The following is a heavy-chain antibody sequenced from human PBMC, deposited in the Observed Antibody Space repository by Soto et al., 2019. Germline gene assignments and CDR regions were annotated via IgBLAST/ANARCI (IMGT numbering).Heavy chain of an antibody. V-gene: IGHV3-30-3*01. D-gene: IGHD1-26*01. CDR3: ARGGDIVGAAQFDY. CDR1: GFTFSSYA. J-gene: IGHJ4*02. Sequence: QVQLVESGGGVVQPGRSLRLSCAASGFTFSSYAMHWVRQAPGKGLEWVAVISYDGSNKYYADSVKGRFTISRDNSKNTLYLQMDSLRAEDTAVYYCARGGDIVGAAQFDYWGQGTLVTVSS. CDR2: ISYDGSNK.